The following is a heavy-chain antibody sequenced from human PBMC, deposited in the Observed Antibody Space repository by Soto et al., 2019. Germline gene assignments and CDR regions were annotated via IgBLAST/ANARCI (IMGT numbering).Heavy chain of an antibody. Sequence: ASVKVSCKASGYTFTSYDINWVRQATGQGLEWMGWMNPNSGNTGYAQKFQGRVTMTRNTSISTAYMELSSLRSEDTAVYYCARGGLGYCSGGSCNTNGYYYYYYMDVWGKGTTVTVSS. D-gene: IGHD2-15*01. CDR1: GYTFTSYD. J-gene: IGHJ6*03. CDR2: MNPNSGNT. CDR3: ARGGLGYCSGGSCNTNGYYYYYYMDV. V-gene: IGHV1-8*01.